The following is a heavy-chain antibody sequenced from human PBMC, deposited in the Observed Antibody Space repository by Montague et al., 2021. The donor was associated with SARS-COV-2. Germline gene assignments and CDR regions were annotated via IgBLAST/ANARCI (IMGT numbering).Heavy chain of an antibody. Sequence: SETLSLTCSVSGDSVNRNYWSWVRQPPGKGLEWLGYIFYSGSTYNPSLNSRVTMSLDTSKNHFSPNLISVTAADTAVYYCAKASRGYGGDFDSWGQGTLVIVSP. D-gene: IGHD4-23*01. CDR1: GDSVNRNY. CDR2: IFYSGST. J-gene: IGHJ4*02. CDR3: AKASRGYGGDFDS. V-gene: IGHV4-59*02.